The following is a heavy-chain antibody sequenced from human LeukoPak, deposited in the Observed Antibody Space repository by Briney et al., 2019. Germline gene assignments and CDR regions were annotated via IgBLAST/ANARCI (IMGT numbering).Heavy chain of an antibody. Sequence: GGSLRLSCAASGFTFSSYSMNWVRQAPGKGLEWVSSISSSSSYIYYADSVKGRFTISRDNAKNSLYLQMNSLRAEDTAVYYCARDNGRDGYRLGYYYYYMDVWGKGTTVTVSS. V-gene: IGHV3-21*01. CDR2: ISSSSSYI. CDR1: GFTFSSYS. D-gene: IGHD5-24*01. CDR3: ARDNGRDGYRLGYYYYYMDV. J-gene: IGHJ6*03.